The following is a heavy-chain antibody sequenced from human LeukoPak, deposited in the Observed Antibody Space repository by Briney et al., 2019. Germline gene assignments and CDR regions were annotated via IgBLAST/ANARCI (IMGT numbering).Heavy chain of an antibody. CDR3: ARSNNWNYMVDP. D-gene: IGHD1-7*01. Sequence: ASVKVSCKASGYTFTDYYIHWVRQAPGQGLEWMGWINPNSGGSNYAQKFQGRVTMTRDTSISTAYMELSRLRSDDTAVYYCARSNNWNYMVDPWGQGTLVTVSS. CDR1: GYTFTDYY. J-gene: IGHJ5*02. V-gene: IGHV1-2*02. CDR2: INPNSGGS.